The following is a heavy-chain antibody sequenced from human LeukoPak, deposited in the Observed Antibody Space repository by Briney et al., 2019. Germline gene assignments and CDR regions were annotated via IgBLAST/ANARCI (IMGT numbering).Heavy chain of an antibody. V-gene: IGHV3-21*06. Sequence: GGSLRLSCAASGFTFSSDSMNWVRQAPGKGLEWVSSISSTSGFISYADSVKGRFTISRDSAKSSLYLQMNSLRAEDTALYYCARVHSGYGPDYIDHWGQGTPVTVSS. CDR1: GFTFSSDS. J-gene: IGHJ4*02. D-gene: IGHD5-12*01. CDR2: ISSTSGFI. CDR3: ARVHSGYGPDYIDH.